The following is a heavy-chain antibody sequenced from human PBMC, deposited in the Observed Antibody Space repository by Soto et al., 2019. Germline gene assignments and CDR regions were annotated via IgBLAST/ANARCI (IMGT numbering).Heavy chain of an antibody. J-gene: IGHJ6*02. V-gene: IGHV3-48*02. CDR2: ISSSSSTI. CDR1: GFTFSSYS. CDR3: ARDRVTIVVVTKYGMDV. D-gene: IGHD3-22*01. Sequence: GGSLRLSCAASGFTFSSYSMNWVRQAPGKGLEWVSYISSSSSTIYYADSVKGRFTISRDNAKNSLYLQMNSLRDEDTAVYYCARDRVTIVVVTKYGMDVWGQGTTVTVSS.